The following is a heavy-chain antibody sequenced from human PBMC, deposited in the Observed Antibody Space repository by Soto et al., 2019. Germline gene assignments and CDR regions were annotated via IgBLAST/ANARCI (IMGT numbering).Heavy chain of an antibody. CDR1: LSMYS. V-gene: IGHV3-21*01. CDR3: TRDQGGSYDSWFDP. D-gene: IGHD1-26*01. J-gene: IGHJ5*02. Sequence: EVQVVESGGGLVKPGGSLRLSCNCSLSMYSMDWVRQAPGKGLEWVASISSGSAFIKYADSVKGRFTISRDNAKNSVSLQMDSLRVEDTAMYYCTRDQGGSYDSWFDPWGRGTLVTVSS. CDR2: ISSGSAFI.